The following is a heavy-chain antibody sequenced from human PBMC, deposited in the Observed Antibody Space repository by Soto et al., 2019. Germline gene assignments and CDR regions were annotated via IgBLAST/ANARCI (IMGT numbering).Heavy chain of an antibody. D-gene: IGHD3-10*01. V-gene: IGHV3-30-3*01. Sequence: PGGSLRLSCAASGFVFKNYAVNWVRLTPDKGLEWVAIISFDGNNKYYSDSVKGRFIISRDNSKSTLSLEMNSLRPEDTGVYYCAADAGNNYSGLGSYFGMNIWGQGTTVTVSS. CDR3: AADAGNNYSGLGSYFGMNI. CDR1: GFVFKNYA. J-gene: IGHJ6*02. CDR2: ISFDGNNK.